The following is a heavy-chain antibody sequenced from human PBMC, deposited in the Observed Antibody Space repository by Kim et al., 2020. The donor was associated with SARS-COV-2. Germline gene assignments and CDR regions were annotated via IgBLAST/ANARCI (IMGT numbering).Heavy chain of an antibody. CDR2: INGDGSII. D-gene: IGHD3-16*01. Sequence: GGSLRLSCRVSGINFNTHWMHWVRQAPGKGLVWVSQINGDGSIIDYAGSVRGRYTISRDNAKNTLYLQMNSLRAEDTAIFFCAGAPSHGMEVWGQGTTVIVSS. J-gene: IGHJ6*02. CDR3: AGAPSHGMEV. CDR1: GINFNTHW. V-gene: IGHV3-74*01.